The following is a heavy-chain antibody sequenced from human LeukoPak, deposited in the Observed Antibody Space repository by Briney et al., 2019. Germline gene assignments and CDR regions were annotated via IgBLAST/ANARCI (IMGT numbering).Heavy chain of an antibody. D-gene: IGHD1-1*01. J-gene: IGHJ5*02. CDR3: ASTTGTIPYWFDP. V-gene: IGHV4-34*01. CDR2: INHSGST. CDR1: GGSFSGYY. Sequence: PSETLSLTCAVSGGSFSGYYWSWIRQPPGKGLEWIGEINHSGSTNYNPSLKSRVTISVDTSKNQFSLKLSSVTAADTAVYYCASTTGTIPYWFDPWGQGTLVTVSS.